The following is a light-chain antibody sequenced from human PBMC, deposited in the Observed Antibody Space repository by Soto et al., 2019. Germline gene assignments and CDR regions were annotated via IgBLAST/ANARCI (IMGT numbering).Light chain of an antibody. V-gene: IGLV2-8*01. CDR2: EVT. J-gene: IGLJ2*01. Sequence: QSALTQPPSASGSPGQSVTISCTGTSSDVGGYDYVSWYQQHPGKAPKLMIYEVTKRPSGVPDRFSGSKSGNTASLTVSGLQAEDEGDYYCSSYSGSNKLLFGGGTKVTVL. CDR3: SSYSGSNKLL. CDR1: SSDVGGYDY.